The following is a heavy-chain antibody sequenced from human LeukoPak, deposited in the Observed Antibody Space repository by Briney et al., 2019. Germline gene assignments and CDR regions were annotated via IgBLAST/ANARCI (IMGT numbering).Heavy chain of an antibody. J-gene: IGHJ6*03. D-gene: IGHD1/OR15-1a*01. CDR3: ARGRNNNYYYMDV. CDR2: MNPKSGNT. V-gene: IGHV1-8*01. CDR1: GYTFTNYD. Sequence: APVKVSCTASGYTFTNYDIHWVRQATGQGLEWMGWMNPKSGNTAYGRKFQGRVTMTRNTSISTAYMELSSLRSEDTAVYFCARGRNNNYYYMDVWGKGTTVTV.